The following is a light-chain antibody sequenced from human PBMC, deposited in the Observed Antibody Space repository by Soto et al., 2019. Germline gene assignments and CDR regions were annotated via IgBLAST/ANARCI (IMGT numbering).Light chain of an antibody. CDR2: EVS. J-gene: IGLJ3*02. CDR3: RSYTSSSSVV. Sequence: QSALTQPASVSGSPGQSITISCTGTSSDVGEYNYVSWYQQYPGKAPKLMIYEVSNRPSGVSNRFSGSKSGNTASLTISGLQPEDEADYYCRSYTSSSSVVIAGGTKLNVL. CDR1: SSDVGEYNY. V-gene: IGLV2-14*01.